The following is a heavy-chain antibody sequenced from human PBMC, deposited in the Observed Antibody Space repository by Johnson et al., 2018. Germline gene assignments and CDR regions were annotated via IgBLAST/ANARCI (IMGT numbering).Heavy chain of an antibody. V-gene: IGHV4-39*01. J-gene: IGHJ6*02. CDR3: ARHYDILTGYYSSYYYYGMDV. CDR2: IYYSGST. CDR1: GGSISSSSYY. Sequence: QVQLQESGPGLVKPSETXSLTCTVSGGSISSSSYYWGWIRQPPGKGLEWIGSIYYSGSTYYNPSLKSRVTISVDTSKNQFSLKLSSVTAAYTAGYDWARHYDILTGYYSSYYYYGMDVWGQGTTVTVSS. D-gene: IGHD3-9*01.